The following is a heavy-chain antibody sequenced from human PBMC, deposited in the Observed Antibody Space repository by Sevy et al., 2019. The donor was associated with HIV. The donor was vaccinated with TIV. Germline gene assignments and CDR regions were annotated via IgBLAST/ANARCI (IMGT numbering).Heavy chain of an antibody. J-gene: IGHJ4*02. CDR3: ARGPPDGSYDYFDY. D-gene: IGHD1-26*01. CDR1: EFTFSSYN. CDR2: IGGSSNYI. V-gene: IGHV3-21*06. Sequence: GGSLRLSCAASEFTFSSYNMNWVRQAPGKGLEWVSSIGGSSNYIYYAESVKGRFRISRDNVKDTLYLQMNSLRADDTAVYYCARGPPDGSYDYFDYWGQGTLVTVSS.